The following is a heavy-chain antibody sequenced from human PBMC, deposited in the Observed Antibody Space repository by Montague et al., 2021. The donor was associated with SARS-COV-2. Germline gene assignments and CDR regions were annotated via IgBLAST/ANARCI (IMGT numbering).Heavy chain of an antibody. CDR1: GGSINPYY. Sequence: SETLSLTCTVSGGSINPYYWSWIRQSPGKGLECIGYTSYSGSTNYNPSLKSRVTISIDTSKNQFSLKLSSVTAADTAVYYCARWREYYDPPYYFFAMDVWGQGTTVTVSS. V-gene: IGHV4-59*12. D-gene: IGHD3-3*01. CDR2: TSYSGST. CDR3: ARWREYYDPPYYFFAMDV. J-gene: IGHJ6*02.